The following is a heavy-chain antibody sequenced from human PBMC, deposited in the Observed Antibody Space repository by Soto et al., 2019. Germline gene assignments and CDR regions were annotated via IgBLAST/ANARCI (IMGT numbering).Heavy chain of an antibody. CDR1: GGTFSSYA. D-gene: IGHD2-2*01. Sequence: QVQLVQSGAEVKMPGSSVKVSCKASGGTFSSYAISWVRQAPGQGLEWMGGIIPISGTANYAQKFQGRVTITADESTSTAYMELSSLRFEDTAVYYCARSQGSSTSLEIYYYYYYGMDVWGQGTTVTVSS. CDR3: ARSQGSSTSLEIYYYYYYGMDV. V-gene: IGHV1-69*01. J-gene: IGHJ6*02. CDR2: IIPISGTA.